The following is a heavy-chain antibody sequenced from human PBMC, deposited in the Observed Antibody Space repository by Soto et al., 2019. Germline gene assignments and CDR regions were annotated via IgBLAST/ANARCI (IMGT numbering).Heavy chain of an antibody. CDR2: INMDGSST. CDR3: ARGPRGLYHHDY. CDR1: GFTFSNAW. Sequence: PGGSLRLSCAASGFTFSNAWMNWVRQGAGKGLVWVSRINMDGSSTNYADSVKGRFTISRDNAKNTLYLQMNSLRVDDTAVYYCARGPRGLYHHDYWGQGALVTVS. V-gene: IGHV3-74*01. J-gene: IGHJ4*02. D-gene: IGHD2-2*01.